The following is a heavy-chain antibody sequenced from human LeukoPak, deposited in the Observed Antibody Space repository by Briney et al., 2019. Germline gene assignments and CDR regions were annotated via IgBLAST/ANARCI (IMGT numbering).Heavy chain of an antibody. CDR1: GYTFTSYA. J-gene: IGHJ4*02. Sequence: ASVKVSCEASGYTFTSYAMHWVRQAPGQRLEWMGWINAGNGNTKYSQKFQGRVTITRDTSASTAYMELSSLRSEDTAVYYCARDRDIVGIDYWGQGTLVTVSS. CDR2: INAGNGNT. D-gene: IGHD1-26*01. V-gene: IGHV1-3*01. CDR3: ARDRDIVGIDY.